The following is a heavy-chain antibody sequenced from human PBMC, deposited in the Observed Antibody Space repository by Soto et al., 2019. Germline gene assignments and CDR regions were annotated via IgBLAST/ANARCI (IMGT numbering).Heavy chain of an antibody. Sequence: QVQLVESGGGVVQPGRSLRLSCAASGFTFSSVAMHWVRQAPGKGLEWLAVISSDVVNYYYTESVKGRFTLSRDNSKNTLYPQLTSLTTEDTAVYYCARGGAWTPEGLGYWGQGTLVTVSS. CDR1: GFTFSSVA. V-gene: IGHV3-30-3*01. CDR3: ARGGAWTPEGLGY. CDR2: ISSDVVNY. J-gene: IGHJ4*02. D-gene: IGHD2-15*01.